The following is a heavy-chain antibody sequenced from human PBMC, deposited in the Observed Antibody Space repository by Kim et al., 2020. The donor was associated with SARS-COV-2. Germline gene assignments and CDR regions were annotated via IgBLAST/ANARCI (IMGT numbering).Heavy chain of an antibody. CDR2: INASSGFI. J-gene: IGHJ4*02. CDR1: GYILTDYH. Sequence: ASVKVSCKASGYILTDYHMNWVRQAPGQGLEWMGMINASSGFIRNAQTFEGRVTMTRDTSTTTVYMELSSLRSKDTAVYYCARDCRGSSSSYCGRGTLAT. D-gene: IGHD3-16*01. V-gene: IGHV1-46*01. CDR3: ARDCRGSSSSY.